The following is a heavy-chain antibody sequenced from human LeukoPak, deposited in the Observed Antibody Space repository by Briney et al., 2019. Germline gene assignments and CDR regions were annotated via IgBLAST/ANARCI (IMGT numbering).Heavy chain of an antibody. CDR3: ATNFRGAIPLFDY. D-gene: IGHD3-10*01. CDR2: ISSSSSYI. J-gene: IGHJ4*02. CDR1: GFTFSSYS. Sequence: PGGSLSLSCAASGFTFSSYSMSWVRQAPGKGLEWVSSISSSSSYIYYADSVKGRFTISRDNAKNSLYLQMNSLRAEDTAVYYCATNFRGAIPLFDYWGQGPLVTVPS. V-gene: IGHV3-21*01.